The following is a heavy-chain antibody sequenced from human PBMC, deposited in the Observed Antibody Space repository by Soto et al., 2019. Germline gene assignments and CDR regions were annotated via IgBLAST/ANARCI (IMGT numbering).Heavy chain of an antibody. CDR3: ATEGGYPGSNFYGAY. CDR1: GFTFTRAY. D-gene: IGHD1-26*01. Sequence: EVQLVESGGGLVEPGGSIRLSCAASGFTFTRAYMTWVRQAPGKGLEWVGRIKGSHAGGRTDYATSVKGRFTISRDDSKNTLYLQMSSLKSEDTSVYYCATEGGYPGSNFYGAYWGQGTLVTVSS. V-gene: IGHV3-15*01. J-gene: IGHJ4*02. CDR2: IKGSHAGGRT.